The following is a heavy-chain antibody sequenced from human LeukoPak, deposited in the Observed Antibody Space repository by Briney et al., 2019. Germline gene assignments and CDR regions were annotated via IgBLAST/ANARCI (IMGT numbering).Heavy chain of an antibody. J-gene: IGHJ4*02. CDR1: GFTFSNAL. CDR3: ANGDGFDY. D-gene: IGHD5-24*01. CDR2: IKQDGSET. Sequence: PGGSLRLSCAASGFTFSNALMSWVRQAPGKGLEWVANIKQDGSETYYADSVKGRFTIFRDNAKNSLYLQMDSLRVEDTAVYYCANGDGFDYWGQGTLVIVSS. V-gene: IGHV3-7*01.